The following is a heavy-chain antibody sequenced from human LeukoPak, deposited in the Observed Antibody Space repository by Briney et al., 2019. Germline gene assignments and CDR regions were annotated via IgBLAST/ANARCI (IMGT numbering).Heavy chain of an antibody. V-gene: IGHV3-66*01. CDR1: GGSISSYY. CDR2: IYSGGST. CDR3: ARDRPPDYSNYDYYYGMDV. Sequence: ETLSLTCTVSGGSISSYYWSWVRQAPGKGLEWVSVIYSGGSTYYADSVKGRFTISRDNSKNTLYLQMNSLRAEDTAVYYCARDRPPDYSNYDYYYGMDVWGQGTTVTVSS. J-gene: IGHJ6*02. D-gene: IGHD4-11*01.